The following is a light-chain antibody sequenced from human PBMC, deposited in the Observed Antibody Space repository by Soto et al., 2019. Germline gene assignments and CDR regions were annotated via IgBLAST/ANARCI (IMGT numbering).Light chain of an antibody. V-gene: IGKV4-1*01. J-gene: IGKJ1*01. CDR2: WAS. CDR1: RSVLYSSDNKNY. Sequence: DIVMTQSPDSLAVSLGERATINCKSSRSVLYSSDNKNYLAWYQRKPGQPPKLLIFWASTRESGVPDRFSGSGSGTDFTLTISSLQAEDVAVYYCQQYYSTPQTFGQGTKVEIK. CDR3: QQYYSTPQT.